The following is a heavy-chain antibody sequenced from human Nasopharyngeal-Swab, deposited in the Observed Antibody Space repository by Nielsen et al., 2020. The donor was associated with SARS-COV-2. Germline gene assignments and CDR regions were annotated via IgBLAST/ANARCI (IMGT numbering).Heavy chain of an antibody. CDR1: GFTFSRYW. J-gene: IGHJ3*02. D-gene: IGHD3-16*01. CDR2: IINDETTT. CDR3: ATGGRSAFEI. V-gene: IGHV3-74*01. Sequence: GGSLRLSCAASGFTFSRYWMHWVRQVPGKGLVWVSRIINDETTTRYADSVKGRFTISRDNAKNTLYLQMNSLRAEETAVYFCATGGRSAFEIWGQGTMVTVSS.